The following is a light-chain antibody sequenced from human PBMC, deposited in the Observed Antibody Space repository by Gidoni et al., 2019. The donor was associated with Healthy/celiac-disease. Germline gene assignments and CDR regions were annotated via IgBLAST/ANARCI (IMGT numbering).Light chain of an antibody. J-gene: IGKJ1*01. Sequence: DIQMTQSPSTLSESGADRVTITCRASQSISSYLNWYQQKPGKAPKLLIYAASNLQSGVPARFSGSGSGTDFTLTISSLQPEDFATYYCQQSYNTPWTFGQGTKVEIK. CDR1: QSISSY. CDR2: AAS. CDR3: QQSYNTPWT. V-gene: IGKV1-39*01.